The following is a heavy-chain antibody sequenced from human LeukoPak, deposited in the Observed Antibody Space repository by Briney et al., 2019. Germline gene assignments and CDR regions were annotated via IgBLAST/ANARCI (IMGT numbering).Heavy chain of an antibody. CDR1: GFTFSNFL. Sequence: GALRLSCAASGFTFSNFLMTWVRQAPGKGPEWVSAISGSGGDTYYADSVKGRFTISRGNSKNTLYLQMNSLRAEDTAVYYCAKKGATTGDFDYWGQGTLVTVSS. V-gene: IGHV3-23*01. CDR2: ISGSGGDT. D-gene: IGHD1-26*01. CDR3: AKKGATTGDFDY. J-gene: IGHJ4*02.